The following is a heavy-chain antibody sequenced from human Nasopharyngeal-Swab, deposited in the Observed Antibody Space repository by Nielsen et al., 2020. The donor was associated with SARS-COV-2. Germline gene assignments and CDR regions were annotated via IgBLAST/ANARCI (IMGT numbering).Heavy chain of an antibody. CDR1: GFTFDDYA. CDR2: ISWNSGSI. V-gene: IGHV3-9*01. D-gene: IGHD5-12*01. Sequence: LKISCAASGFTFDDYAMHWVRQAPGKGLEWVSGISWNSGSIGYADSVKGRFTISRDNAKNSLYLQMNSLRAEDTALYYCAKEALGYSGYDSNWFDPWGQGTLVTVSS. J-gene: IGHJ5*02. CDR3: AKEALGYSGYDSNWFDP.